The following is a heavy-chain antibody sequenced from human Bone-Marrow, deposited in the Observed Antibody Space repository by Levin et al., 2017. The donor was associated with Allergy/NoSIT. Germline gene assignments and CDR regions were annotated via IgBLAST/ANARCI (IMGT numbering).Heavy chain of an antibody. V-gene: IGHV3-30-3*01. CDR3: ARSQDRWNDYYEMDV. Sequence: GESLKISCAASGFTFSTYAMNWVRQAPGKGLEWVSVISYDGGNKYYADSVKGRFTISRDNSKNTLYLQMNSLRAEDTAVYYCARSQDRWNDYYEMDVWGQGTTVTVSS. CDR2: ISYDGGNK. J-gene: IGHJ6*02. D-gene: IGHD1-1*01. CDR1: GFTFSTYA.